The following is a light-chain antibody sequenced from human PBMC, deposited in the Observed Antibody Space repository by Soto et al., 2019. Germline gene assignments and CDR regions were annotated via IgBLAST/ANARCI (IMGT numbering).Light chain of an antibody. J-gene: IGKJ1*01. V-gene: IGKV3-20*01. CDR1: QSIDSSF. CDR2: GAS. CDR3: QQYVSSVT. Sequence: EIVLTQSPGSLSLSPGERATLSCRASQSIDSSFFAWYQQKPGQPPRLLIYGASNRATVIPDRFSGRGSGTDFTLTITGLEPEDFAVYYCQQYVSSVTFGQGTKVEIK.